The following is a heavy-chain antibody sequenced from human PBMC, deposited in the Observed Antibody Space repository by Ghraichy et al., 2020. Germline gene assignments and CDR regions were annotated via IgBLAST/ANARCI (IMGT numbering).Heavy chain of an antibody. CDR2: IYYSGST. D-gene: IGHD6-6*01. CDR3: PRGGGLCSSSSRWFDP. J-gene: IGHJ5*02. CDR1: GGSISSYY. Sequence: SETLSLTCTVSGGSISSYYWSWIRQPPGKGLEWIGYIYYSGSTNYNPSLKSRVTISVDTSKNQFSLKLSSVTAADTAVYYCPRGGGLCSSSSRWFDPWGQGTLVTVSS. V-gene: IGHV4-59*01.